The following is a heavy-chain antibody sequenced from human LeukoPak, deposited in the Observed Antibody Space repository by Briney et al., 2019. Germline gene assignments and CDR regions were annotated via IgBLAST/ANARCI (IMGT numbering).Heavy chain of an antibody. D-gene: IGHD2-15*01. CDR1: GFTVSSTY. Sequence: GGSLRLSCAASGFTVSSTYMSWVRQAPGKGLEWVAVVWYDGSNKYYADSVKGRFTISRDNSKNTLYLQMNSLRAEDTAVYYCARDPRNVGLAPWGQGTLVTVSS. CDR2: VWYDGSNK. CDR3: ARDPRNVGLAP. J-gene: IGHJ5*02. V-gene: IGHV3-33*08.